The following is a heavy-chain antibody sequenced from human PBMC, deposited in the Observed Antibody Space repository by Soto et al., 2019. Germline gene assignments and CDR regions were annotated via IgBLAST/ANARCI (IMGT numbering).Heavy chain of an antibody. CDR2: ISVSGGST. Sequence: EVQLLESGGGLVQPGGSLRLSCAASGFTFSSYAMSWVRQTPGKGLEWVSGISVSGGSTYYADSVKGRFTISRDISKNTVYLQMNSLRADDTAVYYCAKDGWFDESDLYYYGMDVWGQGTTVTVSS. J-gene: IGHJ6*02. V-gene: IGHV3-23*01. D-gene: IGHD3-10*01. CDR3: AKDGWFDESDLYYYGMDV. CDR1: GFTFSSYA.